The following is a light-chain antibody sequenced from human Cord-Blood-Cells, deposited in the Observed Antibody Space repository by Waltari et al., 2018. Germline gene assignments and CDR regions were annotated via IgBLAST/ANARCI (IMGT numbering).Light chain of an antibody. J-gene: IGKJ1*01. CDR3: QQYNSYSWT. Sequence: DIQLTQSPPTLSASVGDRVTLTCRASQSISSWLAWYQEKPGKAPKLLIYKASSLESGGPARFSGSGSGTELTLTISSLQPDDFATYYSQQYNSYSWTFGQGTKVEIK. V-gene: IGKV1-5*03. CDR1: QSISSW. CDR2: KAS.